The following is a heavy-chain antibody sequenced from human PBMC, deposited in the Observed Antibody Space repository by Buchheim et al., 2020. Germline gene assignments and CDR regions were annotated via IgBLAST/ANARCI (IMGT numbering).Heavy chain of an antibody. CDR3: ARMTTVTTFDY. V-gene: IGHV3-66*01. CDR1: GFTVSSNY. D-gene: IGHD4-17*01. Sequence: EVQLVESGGGLVQPGGSLRLSCAASGFTVSSNYMSWVRQAPGKGLEWVSVIYRGGRIYYADSVKGSLTISRDNSKKQLYFTMNSLRADDTSVYYCARMTTVTTFDYCHQGTL. J-gene: IGHJ4*02. CDR2: IYRGGRI.